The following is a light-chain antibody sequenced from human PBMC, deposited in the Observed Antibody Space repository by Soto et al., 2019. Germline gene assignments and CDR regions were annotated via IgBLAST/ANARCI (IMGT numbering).Light chain of an antibody. Sequence: QSVLTQPPSVSGAPGQRVTISCTGSSSNIGAGYDVHWYQQLPGTAPKLLIYGNSNRPSGVPDRFSGSKSGTSASLAITGLQAEDEADYYRQSYDSSLSGDYVFGTGTKLTVL. J-gene: IGLJ1*01. CDR1: SSNIGAGYD. V-gene: IGLV1-40*01. CDR3: QSYDSSLSGDYV. CDR2: GNS.